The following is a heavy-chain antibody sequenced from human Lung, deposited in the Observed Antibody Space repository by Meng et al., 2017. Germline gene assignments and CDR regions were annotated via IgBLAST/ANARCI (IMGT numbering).Heavy chain of an antibody. V-gene: IGHV3-74*01. Sequence: VRLEARGVGVVPPGGSRTLSYAASGFTFTDHWMHWVRQGPGKGLVWVSRINRDGTKPTYADSVKSRFTISRDNAKNTLYLQMNNLRAEDTAFYYCTNDRLNHWGQGALVTVSS. D-gene: IGHD1-1*01. J-gene: IGHJ1*01. CDR2: INRDGTKP. CDR1: GFTFTDHW. CDR3: TNDRLNH.